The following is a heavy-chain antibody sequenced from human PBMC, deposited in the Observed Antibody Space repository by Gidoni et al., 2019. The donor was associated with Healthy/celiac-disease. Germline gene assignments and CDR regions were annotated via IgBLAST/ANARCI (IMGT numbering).Heavy chain of an antibody. D-gene: IGHD1-26*01. V-gene: IGHV3-49*04. CDR3: TRNVFIAWELLIVHYYGMDV. J-gene: IGHJ6*02. CDR1: GFTFGDYA. CDR2: IRSKAYGGTT. Sequence: EVQLVESGGGLVQPGRSLRLSCTASGFTFGDYAMGWVRQAPGKGLEVVVFIRSKAYGGTTEYAASVKGRFTISRDDSKSIAYLQMNSLKTEDTAVYYCTRNVFIAWELLIVHYYGMDVWGQGTTVTVSS.